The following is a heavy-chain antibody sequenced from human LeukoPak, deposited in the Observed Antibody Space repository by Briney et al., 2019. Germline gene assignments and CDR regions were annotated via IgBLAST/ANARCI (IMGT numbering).Heavy chain of an antibody. J-gene: IGHJ4*02. CDR2: IRSKANSYAT. V-gene: IGHV3-73*01. CDR1: GFTFSGSA. CDR3: TRQIGPYYFDY. Sequence: PGGSLTLSCAASGFTFSGSAMHWVRQAAGKGLEWVGRIRSKANSYATAYAASVKGRFTISRDDSKNTAYLQMNSLRTEDTAVYYCTRQIGPYYFDYWGQGTLVTVSS.